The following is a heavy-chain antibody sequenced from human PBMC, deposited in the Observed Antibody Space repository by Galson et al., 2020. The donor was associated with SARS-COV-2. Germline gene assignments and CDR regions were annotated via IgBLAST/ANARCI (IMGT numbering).Heavy chain of an antibody. J-gene: IGHJ5*02. CDR2: IKPDGSER. V-gene: IGHV3-7*01. Sequence: GGSLRLSCVASGFTFTTFWMSWFRQAPGKGPEWVANIKPDGSERYYVGSVKGRFTISRDNAKNSVYLQMNSLRVEDTAVYYCARGGAVAGAWGQGTLVTVSS. CDR1: GFTFTTFW. CDR3: ARGGAVAGA. D-gene: IGHD6-19*01.